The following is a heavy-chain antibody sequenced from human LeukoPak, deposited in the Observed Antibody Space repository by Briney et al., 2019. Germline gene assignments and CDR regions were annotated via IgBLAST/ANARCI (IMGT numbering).Heavy chain of an antibody. CDR3: ARDVDRSVYYYMDV. V-gene: IGHV1-2*02. CDR1: GYTFTSYY. CDR2: INPNSGGT. Sequence: GASVKVSCKASGYTFTSYYMHWVRQAPGQGLEWMGWINPNSGGTNYAQKFQGRVTMTRDTSISTAYMELSRLRSDDTAVYYCARDVDRSVYYYMDVWGKGATVTVSS. J-gene: IGHJ6*03. D-gene: IGHD3-22*01.